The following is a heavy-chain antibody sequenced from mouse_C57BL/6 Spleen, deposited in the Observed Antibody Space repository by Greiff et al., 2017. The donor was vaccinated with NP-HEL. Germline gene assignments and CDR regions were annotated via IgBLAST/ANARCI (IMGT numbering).Heavy chain of an antibody. J-gene: IGHJ1*03. D-gene: IGHD1-1*01. Sequence: QVQLKEPGAELVKPGASVKMSCKASGYSFSSYWIIWVKQRPGQGLEWIGDIYPGSGSTNYNEKFKSKATLTVDTPSSTAYMQLSGLTSEDSAVYYFATITTVVATRYFDVWGTKTTVTVSS. CDR1: GYSFSSYW. V-gene: IGHV1-55*01. CDR2: IYPGSGST. CDR3: ATITTVVATRYFDV.